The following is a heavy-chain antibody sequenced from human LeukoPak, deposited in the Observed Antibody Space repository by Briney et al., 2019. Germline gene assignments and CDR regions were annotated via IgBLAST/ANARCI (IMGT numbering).Heavy chain of an antibody. CDR3: ARVVVVGDNYFDY. CDR2: VSAYNGNT. Sequence: ASVKVSCKASGYSFTSYAISWVRQAPGQGLEWVGWVSAYNGNTDYAQKLQVRVTMTTDTPTSTAYMELRGLRSDDTAVYYCARVVVVGDNYFDYWGQGTLVTVSS. D-gene: IGHD2-15*01. CDR1: GYSFTSYA. J-gene: IGHJ4*02. V-gene: IGHV1-18*01.